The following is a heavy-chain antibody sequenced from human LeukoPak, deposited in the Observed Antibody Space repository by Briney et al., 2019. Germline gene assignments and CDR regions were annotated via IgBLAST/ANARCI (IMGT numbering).Heavy chain of an antibody. Sequence: GGSLRLSCAASGFTVSSNYMSWVRQAPGKGLEWVSAITGTGGSTYYADSVKGRFTISRDNSKSTLYLQMNSLRAEDTAVYYCATRGYCSGTSCYAPQPWGQGTLVTVSS. D-gene: IGHD2-2*01. CDR1: GFTVSSNY. CDR3: ATRGYCSGTSCYAPQP. V-gene: IGHV3-23*01. J-gene: IGHJ5*02. CDR2: ITGTGGST.